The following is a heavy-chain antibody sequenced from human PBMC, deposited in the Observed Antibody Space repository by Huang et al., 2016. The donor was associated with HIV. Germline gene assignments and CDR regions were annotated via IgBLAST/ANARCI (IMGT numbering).Heavy chain of an antibody. Sequence: DVQLLESGGDFVQPGGSLRLSCEASRLTFSTYAMSWVRQAPGKGLEWVSAISGSGDKTYYADSVKGRFTISRDNSKNTLFLQMNSLRAEDTAVYYCAKVPTVVTFHWGQGTLVTVSS. CDR3: AKVPTVVTFH. D-gene: IGHD2-21*02. V-gene: IGHV3-23*01. CDR1: RLTFSTYA. CDR2: ISGSGDKT. J-gene: IGHJ4*02.